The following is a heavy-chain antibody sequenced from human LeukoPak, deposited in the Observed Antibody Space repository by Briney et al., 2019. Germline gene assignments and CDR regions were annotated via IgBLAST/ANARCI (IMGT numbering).Heavy chain of an antibody. V-gene: IGHV3-23*01. D-gene: IGHD3-22*01. J-gene: IGHJ3*02. CDR3: AKPLTSHYYDSSGDAFDI. CDR2: ISDNGDKT. CDR1: GFIFSNYA. Sequence: PGGSLRLSCAASGFIFSNYAMSWVRQAPGKGLEWVSAISDNGDKTYHTESVKGRFSISRDNSKKTLYLQMNSLRAENTAIYYCAKPLTSHYYDSSGDAFDIWGQGTMVTVSS.